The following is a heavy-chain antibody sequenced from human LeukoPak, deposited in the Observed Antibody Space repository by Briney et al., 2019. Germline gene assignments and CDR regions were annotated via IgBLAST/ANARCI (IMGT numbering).Heavy chain of an antibody. D-gene: IGHD5-18*01. CDR3: ARHRSDTAMVTGNYYYGMDV. J-gene: IGHJ6*04. CDR2: IYPGDSDT. CDR1: GYIFTSYW. V-gene: IGHV5-51*01. Sequence: GESLKISCKGSGYIFTSYWIGWVRQMPGKGLEWMGIIYPGDSDTRYSPSFQGQVTISADKSISTAYLQWSSLKASDTAMYYCARHRSDTAMVTGNYYYGMDVWGKGTTVTVSS.